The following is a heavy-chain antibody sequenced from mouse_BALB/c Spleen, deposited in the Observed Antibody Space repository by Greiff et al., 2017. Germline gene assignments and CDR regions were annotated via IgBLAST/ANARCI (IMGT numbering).Heavy chain of an antibody. CDR2: ISSGSSTI. Sequence: EVQLQESGGGLVQPGGSRKLSCAASGFTFSSFGMHWVRQAPEKGLEWVAYISSGSSTIYYADTVKGRFTISRDNPKNTLFLQMTSLRSEDTAMYYCARGGMGYEEILYYAMDYWGQGTSVTVSS. J-gene: IGHJ4*01. CDR1: GFTFSSFG. D-gene: IGHD2-10*02. V-gene: IGHV5-17*02. CDR3: ARGGMGYEEILYYAMDY.